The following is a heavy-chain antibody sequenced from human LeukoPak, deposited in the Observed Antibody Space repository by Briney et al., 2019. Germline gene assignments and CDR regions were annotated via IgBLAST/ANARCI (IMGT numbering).Heavy chain of an antibody. CDR1: GFTFSTYG. V-gene: IGHV3-30*04. CDR2: ISYDGSNK. J-gene: IGHJ4*02. Sequence: GGSLRLSCAASGFTFSTYGMHWVRQAPGKGLEWVAVISYDGSNKYYADSVKGRFTISRDNSKNTLYLQVNGLRTEDTAVYYCAKDRLLNCRGDCYIFDYWGQGTVVTVSS. D-gene: IGHD2-21*02. CDR3: AKDRLLNCRGDCYIFDY.